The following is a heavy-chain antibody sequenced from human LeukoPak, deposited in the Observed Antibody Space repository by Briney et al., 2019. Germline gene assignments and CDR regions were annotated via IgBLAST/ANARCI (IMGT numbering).Heavy chain of an antibody. CDR3: ARRAGDYSHPYDY. CDR2: ISSSGSNI. D-gene: IGHD3-22*01. V-gene: IGHV3-48*04. CDR1: GFTFSSYA. J-gene: IGHJ4*02. Sequence: GGSLRLSCAASGFTFSSYAMSWVCQAPGKGLEWVSYISSSGSNIYYADSVKGRFTISRDNAKNSLYLQMNSLRAEDTAMYYCARRAGDYSHPYDYWGQGTLVTVSS.